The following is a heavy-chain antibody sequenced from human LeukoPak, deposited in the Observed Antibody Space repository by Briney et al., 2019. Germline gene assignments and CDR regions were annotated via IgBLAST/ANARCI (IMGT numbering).Heavy chain of an antibody. V-gene: IGHV3-23*01. D-gene: IGHD6-13*01. Sequence: GGSLRLSCAASGFTFSSYAMSWVRQAPGKGLEWVSAISGSGGSTYYADSVKGRFTISRDNSKNTLYLQMNSLRAEDTAVYYCARHFGIAAAGTDFDYWGQGTLVTVSS. CDR3: ARHFGIAAAGTDFDY. CDR2: ISGSGGST. J-gene: IGHJ4*02. CDR1: GFTFSSYA.